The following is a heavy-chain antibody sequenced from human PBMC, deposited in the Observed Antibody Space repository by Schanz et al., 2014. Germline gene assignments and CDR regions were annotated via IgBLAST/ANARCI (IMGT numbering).Heavy chain of an antibody. D-gene: IGHD6-13*01. V-gene: IGHV6-1*01. J-gene: IGHJ4*02. CDR3: ARGSHNSNWS. Sequence: QVQLQQSGPGLVRPSQTLSLTCAISGDSVSSNIAAWHWIRQSPSRGLEWLGRTWYRSTWHNDYAVSMKSRITINPDSSRNQFSLHLNSVTPDDTAVHYCARGSHNSNWSGGQGTLVTVSS. CDR1: GDSVSSNIAA. CDR2: TWYRSTWHN.